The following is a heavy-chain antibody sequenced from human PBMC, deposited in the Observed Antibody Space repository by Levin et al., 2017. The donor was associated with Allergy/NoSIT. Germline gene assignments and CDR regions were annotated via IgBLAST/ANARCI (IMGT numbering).Heavy chain of an antibody. D-gene: IGHD1-26*01. CDR2: ISGSGGST. Sequence: LSLTCAASGFTFSSSAMSWVRQAPGKGLEWVSAISGSGGSTYYADSVKGRFTISRDNSKNTLYLQMNSLRAEDTAVYYCAKDGPRGQDWGQGTLVTVSS. CDR1: GFTFSSSA. V-gene: IGHV3-23*01. J-gene: IGHJ4*02. CDR3: AKDGPRGQD.